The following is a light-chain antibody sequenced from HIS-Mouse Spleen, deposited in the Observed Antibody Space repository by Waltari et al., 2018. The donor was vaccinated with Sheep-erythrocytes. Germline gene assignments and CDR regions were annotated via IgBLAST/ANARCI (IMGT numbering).Light chain of an antibody. CDR3: YSTDSSGNHRV. J-gene: IGLJ2*01. Sequence: SYELTQPPSVSVSPGQTARITCSGDALPKTYAYRYQQKSGPTPVLVIYEDSERPSGTPERFSGSSSGTMATLTISGAQVEDEADYYCYSTDSSGNHRVFGGGTKLTVL. CDR2: EDS. CDR1: ALPKTY. V-gene: IGLV3-10*01.